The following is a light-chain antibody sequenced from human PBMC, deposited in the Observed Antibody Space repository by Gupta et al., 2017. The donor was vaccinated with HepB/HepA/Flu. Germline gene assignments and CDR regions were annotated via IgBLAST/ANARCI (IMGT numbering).Light chain of an antibody. J-gene: IGKJ4*01. V-gene: IGKV3-20*01. Sequence: EIVLTQSPGILSLSPGERATLSCRASQSIISRYLAWYQQKPGQAPRLLIYGASSRATGIPDRFSGSGSGTDFTLTISRLEPEDFAVYHCQQYGFSPLLTFGGGTKVEIK. CDR3: QQYGFSPLLT. CDR2: GAS. CDR1: QSIISRY.